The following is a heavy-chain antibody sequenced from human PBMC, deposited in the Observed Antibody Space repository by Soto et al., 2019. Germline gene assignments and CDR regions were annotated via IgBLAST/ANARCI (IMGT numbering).Heavy chain of an antibody. J-gene: IGHJ4*02. D-gene: IGHD1-26*01. CDR1: GFTFSSYA. CDR3: ARGEWELLTDY. Sequence: QVQLVESGGGVVQPGRSLRLSCAASGFTFSSYAMHWVRQAAGKGLEWVAVISYDGSNKYYADSVKGRFTISRDNSKNTLYLQMNSLRAEDTAVYYCARGEWELLTDYWGQGTLVTVSS. CDR2: ISYDGSNK. V-gene: IGHV3-30-3*01.